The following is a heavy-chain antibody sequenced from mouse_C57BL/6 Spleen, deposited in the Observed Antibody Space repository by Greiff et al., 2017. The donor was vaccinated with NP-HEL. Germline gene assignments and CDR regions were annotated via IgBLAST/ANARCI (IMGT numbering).Heavy chain of an antibody. Sequence: QVQLQQPGAELVMPGASVKLSCKASGYTFTSYWMHWVKQRPGQGLEWIGEIDPSDSYTNYNQKFKGKSTLTVDKSSSTAYMQLSSLTSEDSAVYYCAGSNYYGSTPWFAYWGQGTLVTVSA. V-gene: IGHV1-69*01. CDR2: IDPSDSYT. CDR3: AGSNYYGSTPWFAY. D-gene: IGHD1-1*01. J-gene: IGHJ3*01. CDR1: GYTFTSYW.